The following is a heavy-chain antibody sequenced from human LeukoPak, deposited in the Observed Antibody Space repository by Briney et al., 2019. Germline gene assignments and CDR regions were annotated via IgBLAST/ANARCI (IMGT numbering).Heavy chain of an antibody. J-gene: IGHJ6*02. D-gene: IGHD6-6*01. CDR3: AKGGIAARPGYGMDV. CDR2: IKQDGSEK. CDR1: GFTFSSYW. V-gene: IGHV3-7*01. Sequence: GGSLRLSCAASGFTFSSYWMSWVRQAPGKGLEWVANIKQDGSEKYYVDSVKGRFTISRDNAKNSLYLQMNSLRAEDTAVYYCAKGGIAARPGYGMDVWGQGATVTVSS.